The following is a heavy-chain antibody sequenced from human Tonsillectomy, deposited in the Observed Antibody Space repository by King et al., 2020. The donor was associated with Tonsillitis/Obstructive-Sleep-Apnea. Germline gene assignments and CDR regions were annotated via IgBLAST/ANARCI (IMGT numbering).Heavy chain of an antibody. Sequence: VQLKQWGAGLLKPSETLSLTCAVYGGSFSGYYWSWIRQPPGKGLEWIGEINHSGSTNYNPSLKSRVTISVDTSKNQFSLKLSSVTAADTAVYYCARGVQDIVVVPAAILGWFDPWGQGTLVTVSS. V-gene: IGHV4-34*01. CDR1: GGSFSGYY. J-gene: IGHJ5*02. D-gene: IGHD2-2*02. CDR2: INHSGST. CDR3: ARGVQDIVVVPAAILGWFDP.